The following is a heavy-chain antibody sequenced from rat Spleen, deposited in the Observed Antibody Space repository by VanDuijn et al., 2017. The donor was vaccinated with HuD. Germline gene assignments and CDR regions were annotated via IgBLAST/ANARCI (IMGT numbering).Heavy chain of an antibody. CDR2: ISYDGSST. CDR3: ARQSHYWYFDF. V-gene: IGHV5-22*01. J-gene: IGHJ1*01. D-gene: IGHD3-8*01. CDR1: GFTFSDYY. Sequence: EVQLVESGGGLVQPGRSLKLSCAASGFTFSDYYMAWVRQAPKKCLEWVAYISYDGSSTYHGDSVKGRFNISRDNAKITLYLQMNSLRSEDTATYYCARQSHYWYFDFWGPGTMVTVSS.